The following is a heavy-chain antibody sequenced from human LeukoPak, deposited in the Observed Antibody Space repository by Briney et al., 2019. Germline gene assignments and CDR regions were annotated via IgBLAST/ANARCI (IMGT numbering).Heavy chain of an antibody. Sequence: PSETLSLTCTVSGGSISSGDYYWSWIRQPPGKGLERIGYIYYSGSTYYNPSLKSRVTISVDTSKNQFSLKLSSVTAADTAVYYCARAGRGYYYGMDVWGQGTTVTVSS. CDR1: GGSISSGDYY. CDR2: IYYSGST. V-gene: IGHV4-30-4*01. CDR3: ARAGRGYYYGMDV. J-gene: IGHJ6*02.